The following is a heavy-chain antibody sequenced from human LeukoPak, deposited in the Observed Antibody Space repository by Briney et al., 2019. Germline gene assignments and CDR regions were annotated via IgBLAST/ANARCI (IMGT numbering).Heavy chain of an antibody. V-gene: IGHV3-7*01. CDR1: GFTFISYG. CDR2: IKKDGSEK. J-gene: IGHJ3*02. D-gene: IGHD5-24*01. CDR3: ARERAAGWLDIQDAFDI. Sequence: PGGSLGLSCAAPGFTFISYGLSWVGRAPGKGLGWVAKIKKDGSEKYYVDSVKGRFTISRDNAKNSLYLQMNSLRAEDTAVYYCARERAAGWLDIQDAFDIWGQGTMVTVSS.